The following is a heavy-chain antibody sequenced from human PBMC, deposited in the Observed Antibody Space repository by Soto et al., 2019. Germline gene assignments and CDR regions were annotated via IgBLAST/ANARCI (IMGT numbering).Heavy chain of an antibody. V-gene: IGHV3-23*01. D-gene: IGHD3-9*01. J-gene: IGHJ4*02. Sequence: GGSLRLSCAASGFTFSSYAMSWVRQAPGKGLECVSAISGSGGSTYYADSVKGRFTISRDNSKNTLYLQMNSLRAEDTAVYYCAKDHPDILTGYWDYWGQGTLVTVYS. CDR3: AKDHPDILTGYWDY. CDR2: ISGSGGST. CDR1: GFTFSSYA.